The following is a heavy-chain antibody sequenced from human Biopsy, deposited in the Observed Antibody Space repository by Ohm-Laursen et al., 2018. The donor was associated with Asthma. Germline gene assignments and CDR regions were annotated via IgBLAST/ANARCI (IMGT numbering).Heavy chain of an antibody. J-gene: IGHJ6*02. CDR1: GYTFNSAG. D-gene: IGHD3-10*01. Sequence: SSVKVSCKLSGYTFNSAGITWVRQAPGQGLEWMGWISVYNGNTKVAQKLQDRVTMITDTSTSTAYMELRSLRSDDTAVYFCARAVDYSHYYGIDVWGQGTTVTVS. CDR3: ARAVDYSHYYGIDV. CDR2: ISVYNGNT. V-gene: IGHV1-18*01.